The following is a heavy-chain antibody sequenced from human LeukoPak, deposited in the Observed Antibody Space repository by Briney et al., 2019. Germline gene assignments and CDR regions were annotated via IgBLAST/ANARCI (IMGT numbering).Heavy chain of an antibody. CDR3: ARHWHSEATGSGYGLDV. D-gene: IGHD6-13*01. V-gene: IGHV4-61*08. CDR1: GGSIGSGGYY. Sequence: SQTLSLTCTVSGGSIGSGGYYWSWIRQHPGKGLEWIGYIYYSGSTKYNPSLNSRVTISVDTSKNQFSLKLSSVTAADTAVYYCARHWHSEATGSGYGLDVWGQGTTVTVSS. J-gene: IGHJ6*02. CDR2: IYYSGST.